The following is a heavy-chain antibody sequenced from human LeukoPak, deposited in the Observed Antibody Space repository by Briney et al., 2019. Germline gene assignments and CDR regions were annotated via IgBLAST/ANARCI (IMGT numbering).Heavy chain of an antibody. V-gene: IGHV4-59*01. Sequence: SETLSLTCTVSGGSISSYYWSWIRQPPGKGLEWIGYIYYSGSTNYNPSLKSRVTISVDTSKNQFSLKLSSVTAADTAVYYCARHTAMAHIDYWGQGTLVTVSS. CDR1: GGSISSYY. D-gene: IGHD5-18*01. CDR3: ARHTAMAHIDY. CDR2: IYYSGST. J-gene: IGHJ4*02.